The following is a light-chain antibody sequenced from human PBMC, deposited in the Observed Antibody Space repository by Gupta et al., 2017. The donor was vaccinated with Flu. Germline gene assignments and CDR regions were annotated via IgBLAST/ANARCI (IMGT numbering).Light chain of an antibody. CDR1: SSIGGGNS. J-gene: IGLJ2*01. CDR2: NIS. CDR3: AADDDSRSGV. Sequence: STTTSCSCSSSIGGGNSVYWYQQDPGTAHRLLIYNISQRPAGVPARFSGSKSGSAASLAICGRRAEEEAEYYCAADDDSRSGVFGGGTKLTVL. V-gene: IGLV1-47*01.